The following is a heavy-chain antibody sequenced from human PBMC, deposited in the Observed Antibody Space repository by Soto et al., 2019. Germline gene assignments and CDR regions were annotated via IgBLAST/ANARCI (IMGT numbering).Heavy chain of an antibody. J-gene: IGHJ4*02. CDR2: ISADNGNT. CDR1: GYTFTSYG. D-gene: IGHD5-12*01. Sequence: QVQLVQSGAEVKKPGASVKVSCKASGYTFTSYGISWVRQAPVQGLEWMGWISADNGNTNYAQKLQGRVTMTTDTSTSTAYMELRSLRSDDTAVYYCARDRRDGYNYPGGDYWGQGTLVTVSS. CDR3: ARDRRDGYNYPGGDY. V-gene: IGHV1-18*01.